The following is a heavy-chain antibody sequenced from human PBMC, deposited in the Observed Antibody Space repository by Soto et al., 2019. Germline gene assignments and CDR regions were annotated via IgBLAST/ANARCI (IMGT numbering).Heavy chain of an antibody. CDR2: ISGSGDRT. J-gene: IGHJ4*02. V-gene: IGHV3-23*01. Sequence: GGSLRLSCAASGFTFSSYVLNWVRQAPGKGLEWVSGISGSGDRTYYADSVKGRCTISRDNSKNTLYLQMNSLRAEDTAVYYCANIGVGDKGWGQGTLDNVSS. CDR3: ANIGVGDKG. D-gene: IGHD1-26*01. CDR1: GFTFSSYV.